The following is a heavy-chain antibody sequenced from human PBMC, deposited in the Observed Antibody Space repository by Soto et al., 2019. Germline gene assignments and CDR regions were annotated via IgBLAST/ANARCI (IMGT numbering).Heavy chain of an antibody. CDR1: GYTFTSYA. Sequence: QVQLVQSGAEVKKPGASVKVSCKASGYTFTSYAMHWVRQAPGQRLEWMGWINAGNGNTKYSQKFQGRVTITRDTSASTAYMEQSSLRSEDTAVYYCARGVAGPLHWFDPWGQGTLVTVSS. CDR3: ARGVAGPLHWFDP. J-gene: IGHJ5*02. D-gene: IGHD6-19*01. V-gene: IGHV1-3*01. CDR2: INAGNGNT.